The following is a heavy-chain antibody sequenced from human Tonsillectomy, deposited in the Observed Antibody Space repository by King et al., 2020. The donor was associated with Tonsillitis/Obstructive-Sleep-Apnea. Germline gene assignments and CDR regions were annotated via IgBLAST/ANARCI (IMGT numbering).Heavy chain of an antibody. CDR3: ARGDLGSCSSNRCYYLDV. CDR1: GGSFSGYY. CDR2: INHSGST. J-gene: IGHJ6*03. V-gene: IGHV4-34*01. Sequence: VQLQQWGAGLLKPSETLSLTCAVYGGSFSGYYWSWIRQSPGKGLEWIGEINHSGSTNCNPSLESRVTMSVGTSKSQFSLKLSSVTAADTAVYYCARGDLGSCSSNRCYYLDVWGKGTTVTVSS. D-gene: IGHD2-2*01.